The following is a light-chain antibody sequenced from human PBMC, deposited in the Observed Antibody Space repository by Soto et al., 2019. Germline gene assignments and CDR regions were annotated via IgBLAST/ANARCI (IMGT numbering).Light chain of an antibody. V-gene: IGLV2-14*01. J-gene: IGLJ1*01. CDR3: SSYTSFKTLV. Sequence: QSVLTQPASVSGSPGQSITISCTGTSSDIGVYDFVSWYQQHPGRAPKLLIYDVTNRPSGVSNRFSGSKSGYTASLTISGLQSEDEADYYCSSYTSFKTLVFGTGTKVTVL. CDR2: DVT. CDR1: SSDIGVYDF.